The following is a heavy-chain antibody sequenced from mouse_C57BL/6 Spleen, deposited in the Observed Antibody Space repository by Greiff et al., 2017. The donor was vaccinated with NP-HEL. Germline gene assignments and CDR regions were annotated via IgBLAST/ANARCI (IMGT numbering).Heavy chain of an antibody. D-gene: IGHD2-12*01. Sequence: EVKLMESGGGLVQPGGSLSLSCAASGFTFTDYYMSWVRQPPGKALEWLGFIRNKANGYTTEYSASVKGRFTISRDNSQSILYLQMNALRAEDSATYYCARIRHGYYFDYWGQGTTLTVSS. CDR3: ARIRHGYYFDY. CDR1: GFTFTDYY. J-gene: IGHJ2*01. V-gene: IGHV7-3*01. CDR2: IRNKANGYTT.